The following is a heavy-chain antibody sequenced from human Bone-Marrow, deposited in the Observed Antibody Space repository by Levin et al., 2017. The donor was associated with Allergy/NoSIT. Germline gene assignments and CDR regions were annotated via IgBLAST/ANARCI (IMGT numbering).Heavy chain of an antibody. D-gene: IGHD6-19*01. CDR2: LGGVGDMT. Sequence: GESLKISCAASGFTFSNYAMTWVRQAPGKGLEWVSALGGVGDMTRYADSVKGRFTISRDNSKNTLFLQMNSLRVEDTAVYFCAKRSSGWFLEQVSWGQGTLVTVSS. CDR3: AKRSSGWFLEQVS. J-gene: IGHJ5*02. V-gene: IGHV3-23*01. CDR1: GFTFSNYA.